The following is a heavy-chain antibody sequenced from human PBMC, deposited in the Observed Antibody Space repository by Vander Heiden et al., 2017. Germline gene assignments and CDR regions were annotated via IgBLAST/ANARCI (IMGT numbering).Heavy chain of an antibody. V-gene: IGHV1-46*01. CDR1: GYTFTSYY. CDR3: AREAESSTMIVVVHYFDY. Sequence: QVQLVQSGAEVKKPGASVKVSCKASGYTFTSYYMHWVRQAPGQGLEWMGIINPSGGSTSYAQKFQGRVTMTRDTSTSTVYMELSSLRSEDTAVYYCAREAESSTMIVVVHYFDYWGQGTLVTVSS. CDR2: INPSGGST. J-gene: IGHJ4*02. D-gene: IGHD3-22*01.